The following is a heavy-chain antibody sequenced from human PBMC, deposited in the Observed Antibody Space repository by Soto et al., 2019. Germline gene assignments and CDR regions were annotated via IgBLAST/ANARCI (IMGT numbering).Heavy chain of an antibody. CDR3: ARVRSDDFWSGSAYYYYYGMEV. CDR1: GFTFSSYS. Sequence: EVQLVESGGGLVKPGGSLRLSCAASGFTFSSYSMNWVRQAPGKGLEWVSSISSSSSYIYYADSVKGRFTISRDNAKNSLYLQMNSLRAEDTAVYYCARVRSDDFWSGSAYYYYYGMEVW. D-gene: IGHD3-3*01. CDR2: ISSSSSYI. V-gene: IGHV3-21*01. J-gene: IGHJ6*01.